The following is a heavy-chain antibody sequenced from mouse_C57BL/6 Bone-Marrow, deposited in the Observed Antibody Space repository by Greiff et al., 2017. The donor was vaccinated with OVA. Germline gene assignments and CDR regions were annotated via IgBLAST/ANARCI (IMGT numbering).Heavy chain of an antibody. CDR2: IYPRDGST. V-gene: IGHV1-78*01. CDR3: ARDYGSSPFAY. J-gene: IGHJ3*01. D-gene: IGHD1-1*01. Sequence: VKLQESDAELVKPGASVKISCKVSGYTFTDHTIHWMKQRPEQGLEWIGHIYPRDGSTKYNEKFKGKATLTADKSSSTAYMQLNSLTSEDSAVYFCARDYGSSPFAYWGQGTLVTVSA. CDR1: GYTFTDHT.